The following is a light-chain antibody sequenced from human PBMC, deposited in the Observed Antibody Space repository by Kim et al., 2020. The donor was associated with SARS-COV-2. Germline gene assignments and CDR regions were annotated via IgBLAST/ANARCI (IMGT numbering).Light chain of an antibody. CDR2: DAS. CDR3: QLRGS. J-gene: IGKJ5*01. V-gene: IGKV3-11*01. Sequence: VVRQSPATLSLSPGDRATLSCRASQSVATYLAWYQQKPGQAPRLLIYDASKRATGIPARFRGSGSGTDFTLTIGTLEPEDSAVYYCQLRGSFGQGTGMEIK. CDR1: QSVATY.